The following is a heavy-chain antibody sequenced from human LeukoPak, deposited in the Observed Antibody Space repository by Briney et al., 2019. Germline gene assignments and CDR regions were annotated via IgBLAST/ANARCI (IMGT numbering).Heavy chain of an antibody. J-gene: IGHJ4*02. Sequence: SETLSLTCTVSGDSISSSSYYWGWFRQPPGKGLEWIGTMYYSGSTHYNPSLKSRVTISVDTSKKQFSLKLRSVTTADTAVYYCANSASEDYFDYWGQGTLVTVSS. CDR1: GDSISSSSYY. CDR2: MYYSGST. CDR3: ANSASEDYFDY. V-gene: IGHV4-39*07.